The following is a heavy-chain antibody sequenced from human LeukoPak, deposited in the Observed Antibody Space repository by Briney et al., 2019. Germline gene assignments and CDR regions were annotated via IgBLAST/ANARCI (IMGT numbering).Heavy chain of an antibody. CDR2: ISSTSIYT. CDR1: GFTFGDYY. Sequence: PGGSLRLSCAASGFTFGDYYMSWIRQAPGKGLEWVSDISSTSIYTNYADSVKGRFTISRDNAKNSLYLQMNSLRAEDTAVYYCAREDGYSSSWYSDYWGQGTLVTVSS. V-gene: IGHV3-11*05. D-gene: IGHD6-13*01. J-gene: IGHJ4*02. CDR3: AREDGYSSSWYSDY.